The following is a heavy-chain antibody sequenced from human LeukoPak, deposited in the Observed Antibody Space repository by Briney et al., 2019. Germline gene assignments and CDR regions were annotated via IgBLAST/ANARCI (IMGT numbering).Heavy chain of an antibody. J-gene: IGHJ4*02. V-gene: IGHV3-23*01. D-gene: IGHD5-12*01. CDR3: VYSGYDWTYYFDW. Sequence: GGSLRLSCAASGFTFSSYAMSWVRQAPGKGLEWVSAISGSGGSTYYADSVKGRFTISRDNAKETLYLQMSSLRAEDTGIYYCVYSGYDWTYYFDWWGQGTLVTVSS. CDR1: GFTFSSYA. CDR2: ISGSGGST.